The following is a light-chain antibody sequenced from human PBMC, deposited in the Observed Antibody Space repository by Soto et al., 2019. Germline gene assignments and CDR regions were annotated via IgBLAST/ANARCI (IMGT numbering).Light chain of an antibody. CDR3: HYYGHGRDT. CDR2: GAS. Sequence: EIVLTQSPGNMSLSPGESATLSCRASQTVPSNYLAWYQQRPGQAPRLLIYGASSRATGIPDRFSGSGSGTDFTLTISRLEPDDFAVYYCHYYGHGRDTFGGGTRLETK. J-gene: IGKJ5*01. V-gene: IGKV3-20*01. CDR1: QTVPSNY.